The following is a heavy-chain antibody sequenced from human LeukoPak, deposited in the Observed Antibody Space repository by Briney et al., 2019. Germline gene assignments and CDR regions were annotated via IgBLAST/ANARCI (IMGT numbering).Heavy chain of an antibody. J-gene: IGHJ2*01. CDR2: IFYSGST. CDR1: GDSISSSSSY. CDR3: ARRFYAIWRGTEFGYWYFDL. D-gene: IGHD2/OR15-2a*01. Sequence: KSSETLSLTCTVSGDSISSSSSYWGWIRQPPGKGLEWIGSIFYSGSTFYNPSLKSRVTISVDTSKNQFSLKLTSVTAAHTAVYYCARRFYAIWRGTEFGYWYFDLWGRGTRVTVSS. V-gene: IGHV4-39*01.